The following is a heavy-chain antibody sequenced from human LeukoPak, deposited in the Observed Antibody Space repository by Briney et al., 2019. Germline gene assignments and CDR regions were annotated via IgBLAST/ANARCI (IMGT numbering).Heavy chain of an antibody. D-gene: IGHD2-15*01. CDR3: ARGPTPYCSGDSCYSFLYLHH. Sequence: ASVKVSCKASGYTFTSYDINWVRQATGQGLEWMGWMNPNSGNTGYAQKFQGRVTMTRNTSITTAYMELSTLRSEDTAVYYCARGPTPYCSGDSCYSFLYLHHWGQGTLVTVSS. V-gene: IGHV1-8*01. CDR2: MNPNSGNT. CDR1: GYTFTSYD. J-gene: IGHJ1*01.